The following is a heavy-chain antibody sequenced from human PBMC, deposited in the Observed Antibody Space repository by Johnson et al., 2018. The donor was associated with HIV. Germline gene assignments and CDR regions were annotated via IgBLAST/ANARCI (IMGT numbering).Heavy chain of an antibody. CDR1: GLTFSSYG. CDR2: IHSDGSNK. J-gene: IGHJ3*02. CDR3: AREATYSSSWYHDVFDI. Sequence: QVQLVESGGGLVQPGGSLRLSCAAPGLTFSSYGMHWVRQAPGKWLEWVAFIHSDGSNKYYADSVKCRFTISRDNSKNTLYLQMYSLRAEDTAVYYCAREATYSSSWYHDVFDIWGQGTMVTVSS. D-gene: IGHD6-13*01. V-gene: IGHV3-30*02.